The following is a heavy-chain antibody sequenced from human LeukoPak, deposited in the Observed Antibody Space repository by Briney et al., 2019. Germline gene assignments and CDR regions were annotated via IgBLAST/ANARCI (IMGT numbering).Heavy chain of an antibody. Sequence: SETLSLTCTVSGGSISSSSYYWGWIRQPPGKGLEWIGSIYYSGSTYYNPSLKSRVTISVDTFKNQFSLKLSSVTAADTAVYYCAVGRLWFGELLSGANWFDPWGQGTLVTVSS. CDR3: AVGRLWFGELLSGANWFDP. CDR2: IYYSGST. CDR1: GGSISSSSYY. V-gene: IGHV4-39*01. D-gene: IGHD3-10*01. J-gene: IGHJ5*02.